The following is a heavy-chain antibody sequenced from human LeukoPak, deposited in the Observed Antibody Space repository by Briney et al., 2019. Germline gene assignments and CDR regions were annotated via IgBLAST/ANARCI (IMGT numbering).Heavy chain of an antibody. CDR3: TRGEDNRFDP. J-gene: IGHJ5*02. Sequence: GGSLRLSCTASGFTFGDYGMSWVRQAPGKGLEWVGFIRSKAYGGTTEYAASVTGRFTISRDGSKSIAYLQMNSLKTEDTAVYFCTRGEDNRFDPWGQGTLVTVSS. D-gene: IGHD5-24*01. V-gene: IGHV3-49*04. CDR1: GFTFGDYG. CDR2: IRSKAYGGTT.